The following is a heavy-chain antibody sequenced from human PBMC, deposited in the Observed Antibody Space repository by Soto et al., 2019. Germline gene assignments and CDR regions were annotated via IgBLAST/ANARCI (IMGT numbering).Heavy chain of an antibody. CDR3: ARLPLAVAGTDWFDP. D-gene: IGHD6-19*01. J-gene: IGHJ5*02. Sequence: QLQLQESGPGLVKPSETLSLTCTVSGGSISSSSYYWGWIRQPPGKGLEGIGSIYYSGSTYYNPSLKSRVTISVDTSKNQFSLKLSSVTAADTAVYYCARLPLAVAGTDWFDPWGQGTLVTVSS. V-gene: IGHV4-39*01. CDR2: IYYSGST. CDR1: GGSISSSSYY.